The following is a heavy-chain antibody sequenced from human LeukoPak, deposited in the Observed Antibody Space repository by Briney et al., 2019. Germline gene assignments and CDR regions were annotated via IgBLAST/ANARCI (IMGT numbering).Heavy chain of an antibody. J-gene: IGHJ4*02. D-gene: IGHD1-26*01. CDR1: GFTFSTSW. CDR3: ARDAGWVYYDL. Sequence: PGGSLRLSCVASGFTFSTSWVTWVRQAPGTGLEWVANIDKHGNGKYYADSVKGRFAISRDYASNSVFLQMDSLRAEDTSVYYCARDAGWVYYDLWGQGTPVTVSS. CDR2: IDKHGNGK. V-gene: IGHV3-7*01.